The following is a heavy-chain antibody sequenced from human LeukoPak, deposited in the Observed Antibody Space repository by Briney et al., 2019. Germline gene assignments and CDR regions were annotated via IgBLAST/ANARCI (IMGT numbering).Heavy chain of an antibody. Sequence: PGGSLRLSCAASGFTFSSYWMHWVRQAPGKGLVWVSRINSDASTTSYADSVKGRFTISRDNSKNMLYLQMNSLRAEDTAVYYCAKWKYSNSGIDDYWGQGTLVTVSS. V-gene: IGHV3-74*01. CDR1: GFTFSSYW. J-gene: IGHJ4*02. CDR3: AKWKYSNSGIDDY. CDR2: INSDASTT. D-gene: IGHD6-6*01.